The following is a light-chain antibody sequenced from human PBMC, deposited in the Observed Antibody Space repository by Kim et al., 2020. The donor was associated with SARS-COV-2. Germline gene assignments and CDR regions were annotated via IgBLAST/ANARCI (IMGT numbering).Light chain of an antibody. CDR3: SSYSSTTPVV. V-gene: IGLV2-14*03. CDR1: GSDFGGYNF. CDR2: DVS. J-gene: IGLJ2*01. Sequence: GRSIAISCTGTGSDFGGYNFVSWYQQRPGKAPKLMIYDVSSRPSGVSTRFSGSKSGTTASLTISGLQAEDEADYYCSSYSSTTPVVFGGGTQLTVL.